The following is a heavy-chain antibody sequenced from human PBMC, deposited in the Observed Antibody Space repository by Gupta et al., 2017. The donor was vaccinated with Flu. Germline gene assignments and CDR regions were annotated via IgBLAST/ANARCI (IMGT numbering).Heavy chain of an antibody. CDR1: GFSLSNARMG. V-gene: IGHV2-26*01. J-gene: IGHJ6*02. D-gene: IGHD4-4*01. CDR3: ARMTSSNPRYYYYGMDV. CDR2: IFSNDEK. Sequence: QVTLKESGPVLVTPTETLTLTCTVSGFSLSNARMGVSWIRQPPGKALEWLAHIFSNDEKSYSTSLKSRLTISKDTSKSQVVLTMTNMDPVDTATYYCARMTSSNPRYYYYGMDVWGQGTTVTVSS.